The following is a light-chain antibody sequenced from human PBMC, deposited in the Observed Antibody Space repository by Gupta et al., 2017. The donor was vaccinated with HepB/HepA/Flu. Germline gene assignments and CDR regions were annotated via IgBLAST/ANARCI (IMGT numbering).Light chain of an antibody. V-gene: IGKV1-5*03. Sequence: DIQMTQSPSTLSASVGDRVTITCRASQSISSWLAWYQQKPGKAPKLLMYKASSLESEVPSRFSGSGSGTEFTLTISSLQPDDFASYYCQQENSSPFTFGHGTKVDIK. CDR2: KAS. CDR1: QSISSW. CDR3: QQENSSPFT. J-gene: IGKJ3*01.